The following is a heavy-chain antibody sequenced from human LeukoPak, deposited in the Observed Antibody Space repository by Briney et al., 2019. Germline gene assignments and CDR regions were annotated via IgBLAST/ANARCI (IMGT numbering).Heavy chain of an antibody. CDR2: IRYDGNNK. V-gene: IGHV3-30*02. D-gene: IGHD6-13*01. J-gene: IGHJ4*02. Sequence: PGGSLRLSCAASRFTFSNYGMHWVRQAPGKGLEWVAFIRYDGNNKYYADSVKGRFTISRDNSKNTLYLQMNSLRAEDTALYYCAKDKGTMAAAGTICDYWGQGTLVTASS. CDR3: AKDKGTMAAAGTICDY. CDR1: RFTFSNYG.